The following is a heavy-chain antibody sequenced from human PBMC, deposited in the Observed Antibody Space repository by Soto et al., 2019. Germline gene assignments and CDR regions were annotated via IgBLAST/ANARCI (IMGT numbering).Heavy chain of an antibody. CDR1: GGSISSGDYY. CDR3: ARGFLDYYGSGSCNWFDP. Sequence: SETLSLTCTVSGGSISSGDYYWSWIRQPPGKGLEWIGYIYYSGSTYYNPSLKSRVTISVDTSKNQFSLKLSSVTAADTAVYYCARGFLDYYGSGSCNWFDPWGQGTLVTVPQ. D-gene: IGHD3-10*01. CDR2: IYYSGST. V-gene: IGHV4-30-4*01. J-gene: IGHJ5*02.